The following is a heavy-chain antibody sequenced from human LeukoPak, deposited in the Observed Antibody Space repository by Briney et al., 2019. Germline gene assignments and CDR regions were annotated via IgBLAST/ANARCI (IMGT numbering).Heavy chain of an antibody. V-gene: IGHV4-39*07. CDR2: IYYSGST. CDR1: GGSISSSSYY. J-gene: IGHJ4*02. D-gene: IGHD2-15*01. Sequence: SETLSLTCTVSGGSISSSSYYWGWIRQPPGKGLEWIGNIYYSGSTYYNPSLKSRVTMSVDTSKNQFSLKLTSVTAADTAVYYCASLGSNDYWGQGTLVTVSS. CDR3: ASLGSNDY.